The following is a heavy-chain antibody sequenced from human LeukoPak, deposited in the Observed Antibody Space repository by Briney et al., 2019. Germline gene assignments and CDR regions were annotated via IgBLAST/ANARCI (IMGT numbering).Heavy chain of an antibody. CDR3: ARVITMDWFDP. D-gene: IGHD3-10*01. CDR2: IWYDGSNK. Sequence: GSLRLSCAASGFTFSRYGMHWVRQAPGKGLEWVAVIWYDGSNKYYADSVKGRFTISRDNSKNTLYLQMNSLRAEDTAVYYCARVITMDWFDPWGQGTLVTVSS. V-gene: IGHV3-33*01. J-gene: IGHJ5*02. CDR1: GFTFSRYG.